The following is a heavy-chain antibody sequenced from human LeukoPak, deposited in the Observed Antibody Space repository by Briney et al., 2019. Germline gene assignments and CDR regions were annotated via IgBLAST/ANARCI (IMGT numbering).Heavy chain of an antibody. Sequence: GRCLRPACAASGFTFSSYGISWVRHEARDWLEWVSSIRGSGGSTYYADYVKGRFTISRDNSKNTLYLQMSSLRAEDTAVYYCAEDRVATSSFDYWGQGTLVTVSS. CDR3: AEDRVATSSFDY. J-gene: IGHJ4*02. V-gene: IGHV3-23*01. CDR1: GFTFSSYG. D-gene: IGHD5-12*01. CDR2: IRGSGGST.